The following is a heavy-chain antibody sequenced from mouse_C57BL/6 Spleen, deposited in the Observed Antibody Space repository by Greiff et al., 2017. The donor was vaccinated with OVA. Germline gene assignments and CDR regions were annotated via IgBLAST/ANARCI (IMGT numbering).Heavy chain of an antibody. CDR2: ISDGGSYT. CDR1: GFTFSSYA. Sequence: EVKLVESGGGLVKPGGSLKLSCAASGFTFSSYAMSWVRQTPEKRLEWVATISDGGSYTYYPDNVKGRFTISRDNAKNNLYLQMSHLKSEDTAMYYCARDRNDYDGEGYYFDDWGQGTTLTVSS. J-gene: IGHJ2*01. V-gene: IGHV5-4*01. D-gene: IGHD2-4*01. CDR3: ARDRNDYDGEGYYFDD.